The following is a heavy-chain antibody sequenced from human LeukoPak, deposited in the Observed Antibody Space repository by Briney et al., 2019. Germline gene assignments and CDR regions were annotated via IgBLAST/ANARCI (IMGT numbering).Heavy chain of an antibody. CDR2: IYYSGST. CDR3: ARTGRYYDSSEGFDP. V-gene: IGHV4-39*01. J-gene: IGHJ5*02. D-gene: IGHD3-22*01. Sequence: PSETLSLTCTVSGGSISSSSYYWGWIRQPPGKGLEWIGSIYYSGSTYYNPSLKSQVTISVDTSKNQFSLKLSSVTAADTAVYYCARTGRYYDSSEGFDPWGQGTLVTVSS. CDR1: GGSISSSSYY.